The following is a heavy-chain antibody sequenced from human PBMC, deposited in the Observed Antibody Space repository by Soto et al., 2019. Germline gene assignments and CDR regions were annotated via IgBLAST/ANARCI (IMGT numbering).Heavy chain of an antibody. CDR2: IYPGDSDT. Sequence: PGDSLKISCKCSGYSFTSYWIGWVRQMPGKGLEWMGIIYPGDSDTRYSPSFQGQVTISADKSISTAYLQWSSLKASDTAMYYCARLGLISNGYNLTFNHWTQGTLVPSPQ. CDR1: GYSFTSYW. J-gene: IGHJ4*02. D-gene: IGHD5-12*01. CDR3: ARLGLISNGYNLTFNH. V-gene: IGHV5-51*01.